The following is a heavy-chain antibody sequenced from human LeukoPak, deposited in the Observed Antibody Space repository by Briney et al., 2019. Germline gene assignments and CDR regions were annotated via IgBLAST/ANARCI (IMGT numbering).Heavy chain of an antibody. D-gene: IGHD2-21*02. J-gene: IGHJ3*02. CDR2: SHYLGNT. CDR1: GFAVRESNY. CDR3: ARVFIVVATEENDVFDI. Sequence: PAETLSLTCAVSGFAVRESNYWGWIRQPPGKGLEWIGNSHYLGNTDYNPSLKNRVTISLDTSKNQFSLQLSSVTAAHTAVYYCARVFIVVATEENDVFDIWGQGTMVTVSS. V-gene: IGHV4-38-2*01.